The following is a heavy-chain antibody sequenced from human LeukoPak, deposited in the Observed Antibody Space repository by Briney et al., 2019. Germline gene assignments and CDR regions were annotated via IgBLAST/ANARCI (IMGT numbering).Heavy chain of an antibody. V-gene: IGHV3-48*03. D-gene: IGHD3-10*01. CDR3: ASTIRLDV. Sequence: GGSLRLSCADSRFTFSSYEMNWVRQAPGKGLEWVSYISSSGSGIYYADSVKGRFTISRDNAKNALYLQMNSLRAEDTAVCYCASTIRLDVWGQGTTVIVSS. CDR1: RFTFSSYE. CDR2: ISSSGSGI. J-gene: IGHJ6*02.